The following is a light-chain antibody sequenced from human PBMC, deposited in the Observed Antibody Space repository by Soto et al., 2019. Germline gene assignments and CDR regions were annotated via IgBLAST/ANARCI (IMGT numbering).Light chain of an antibody. CDR1: QSVSSSY. CDR2: GAS. V-gene: IGKV3-15*01. J-gene: IGKJ1*01. CDR3: QQYRNWPRT. Sequence: EIVLTQSPGTLSLSPGERATLSCRASQSVSSSYLAWYQQKPGQAPRLLIYGASTRATGIPVRFSGRGSGTEFTLTISSLQSEDYAVYYCQQYRNWPRTFGQGTKVDIK.